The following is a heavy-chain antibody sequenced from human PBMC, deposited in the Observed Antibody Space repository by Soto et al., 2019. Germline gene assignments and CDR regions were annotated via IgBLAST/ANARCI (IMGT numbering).Heavy chain of an antibody. CDR2: IYYSGST. CDR3: ATMVYSSSPGYGMDV. Sequence: LETLSLTCTVSGGSISSYYWSWIRQPPGKGLEWIGYIYYSGSTNYNPSLTSRVTISVDTSKNQFSLKLSSVTAADMAVYYCATMVYSSSPGYGMDVWGHGTTVTVSS. D-gene: IGHD6-6*01. V-gene: IGHV4-59*01. CDR1: GGSISSYY. J-gene: IGHJ6*02.